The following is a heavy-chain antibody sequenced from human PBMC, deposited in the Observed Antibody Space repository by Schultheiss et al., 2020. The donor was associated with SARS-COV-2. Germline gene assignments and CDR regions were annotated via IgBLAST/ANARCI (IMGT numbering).Heavy chain of an antibody. CDR1: GFTFSSYG. V-gene: IGHV3-30*19. D-gene: IGHD5-18*01. J-gene: IGHJ4*02. CDR2: ISYDGSNK. Sequence: GGSLRLSCAASGFTFSSYGMHWVRQAPGKGLEWVAVISYDGSNKYYADSVKGRFTISRDNSKNTLYLQMNSLRAEDTAVYYCARETKFRGYSYGPGGYWGQGTLVTVSS. CDR3: ARETKFRGYSYGPGGY.